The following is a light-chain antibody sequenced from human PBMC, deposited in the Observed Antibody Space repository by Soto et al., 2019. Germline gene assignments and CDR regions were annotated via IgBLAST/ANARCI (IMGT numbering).Light chain of an antibody. J-gene: IGKJ2*01. V-gene: IGKV1-39*01. CDR1: QSLSSR. CDR3: QQSFRPPYP. CDR2: ETS. Sequence: IQMTQSPSSLSASVGDRVTITCRASQSLSSRLTWYQQKPGEAPKLLIYETSSLHSGVPSRFSGSGSETDCTLSINRLQHEDFATYYCQQSFRPPYPFGQGTKLEIK.